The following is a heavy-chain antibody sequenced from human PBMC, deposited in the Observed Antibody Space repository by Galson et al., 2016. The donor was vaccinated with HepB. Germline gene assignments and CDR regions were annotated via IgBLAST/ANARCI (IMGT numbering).Heavy chain of an antibody. Sequence: TLSLTCTVSGGSIRSTYHWSWICHRPGKGLEWIGYIYSKGSTYYNPSFKSRLTISIDTSKNQFSLNLTSVTAADTAFYYCARGDYGMDVWGQGTTVTVSS. CDR2: IYSKGST. J-gene: IGHJ6*02. CDR1: GGSIRSTYH. V-gene: IGHV4-31*03. CDR3: ARGDYGMDV.